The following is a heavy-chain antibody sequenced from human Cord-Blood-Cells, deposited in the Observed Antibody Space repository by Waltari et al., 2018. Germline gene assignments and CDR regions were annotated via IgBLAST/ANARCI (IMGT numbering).Heavy chain of an antibody. CDR3: ARHQLVTIDY. J-gene: IGHJ4*02. Sequence: QMQLQASGPGLVKPSETPSLSCTVSRGSISSSSYYWGWIRQPPGKGLEWIGSIYYSGSTYYNPSLKSRVTISVDTSKNQFSLKLSSVTAADTAVYYCARHQLVTIDYWGQGTLVTVSS. CDR2: IYYSGST. D-gene: IGHD1-1*01. CDR1: RGSISSSSYY. V-gene: IGHV4-39*01.